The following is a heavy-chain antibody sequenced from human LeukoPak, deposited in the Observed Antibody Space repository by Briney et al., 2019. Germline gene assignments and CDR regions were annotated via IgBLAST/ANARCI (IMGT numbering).Heavy chain of an antibody. V-gene: IGHV4-59*01. Sequence: PSETLSLTCTVSGGSISNYYWSWIRQPPGKGLEWIGYIYYSGSTNYNPSLKSRVTISVDTSKNQFSLKLSSVTAADTAVYYCARGRLYSSWDYWGQGTLVTVSS. D-gene: IGHD6-6*01. CDR2: IYYSGST. J-gene: IGHJ4*02. CDR3: ARGRLYSSWDY. CDR1: GGSISNYY.